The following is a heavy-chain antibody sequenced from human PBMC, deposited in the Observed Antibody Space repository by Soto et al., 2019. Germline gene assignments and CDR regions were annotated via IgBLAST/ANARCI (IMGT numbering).Heavy chain of an antibody. Sequence: GGSLRLSCAASGFTFSSYAMSWVRQAPGKGLEWVSAISSSSSYIYYADSVKGRFTISRDNAKNSLYLQMNSLRAEDTAVYYCARGGLYDILTGYYLWGQGTLVTVSS. CDR2: ISSSSSYI. J-gene: IGHJ4*02. D-gene: IGHD3-9*01. V-gene: IGHV3-21*01. CDR3: ARGGLYDILTGYYL. CDR1: GFTFSSYA.